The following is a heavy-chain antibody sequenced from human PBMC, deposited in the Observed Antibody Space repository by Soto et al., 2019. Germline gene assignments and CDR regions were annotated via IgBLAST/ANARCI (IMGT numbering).Heavy chain of an antibody. CDR3: TRGPRPISTGTGAY. Sequence: LRLSCAASGFIFKMYWMHWVRRSPGRGLVWISRIYNDGTYSDYADSVRGRFTISRDNVNDTLYLQMNNLRAEDSGLYYCTRGPRPISTGTGAYWGQGTQVTVSS. CDR2: IYNDGTYS. V-gene: IGHV3-74*01. D-gene: IGHD3-10*01. J-gene: IGHJ4*02. CDR1: GFIFKMYW.